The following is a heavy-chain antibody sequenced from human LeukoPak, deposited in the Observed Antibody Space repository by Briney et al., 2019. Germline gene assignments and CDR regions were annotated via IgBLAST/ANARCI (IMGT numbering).Heavy chain of an antibody. V-gene: IGHV3-21*01. D-gene: IGHD2-2*02. CDR3: ARDLRHIVVVPAALRGSRHAFDI. Sequence: GGSLRLSCAASGFTFSSYSMNWVRQAPGKGLEWVSSISSSSSYIYYADSVKGRFTISRDNAKNSLYLQMNSLRAEDTAVYYCARDLRHIVVVPAALRGSRHAFDIWGQGTMVTVSS. J-gene: IGHJ3*02. CDR2: ISSSSSYI. CDR1: GFTFSSYS.